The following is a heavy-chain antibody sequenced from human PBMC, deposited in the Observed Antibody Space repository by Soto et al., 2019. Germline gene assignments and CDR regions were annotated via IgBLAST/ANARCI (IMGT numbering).Heavy chain of an antibody. CDR3: AKDRNGGKGAHYFDY. V-gene: IGHV3-23*01. D-gene: IGHD2-15*01. Sequence: GGFLRLSCAASGFTFSSYAMSWVRQAPGKGLEWVSAISGSGGSTYYADSVKGRFTISRDNSKNTLYLQMNSLRAEDTAVYYCAKDRNGGKGAHYFDYWGQGTLVTVSS. CDR2: ISGSGGST. CDR1: GFTFSSYA. J-gene: IGHJ4*02.